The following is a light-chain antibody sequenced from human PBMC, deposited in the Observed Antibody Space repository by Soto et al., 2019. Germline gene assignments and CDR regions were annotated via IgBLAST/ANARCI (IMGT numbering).Light chain of an antibody. CDR3: SSYTTSGTLYV. CDR1: SSDVGSYNY. V-gene: IGLV2-14*01. J-gene: IGLJ1*01. CDR2: EVS. Sequence: QSAVTQPASVSGSPGQSITISCTGTSSDVGSYNYVSWYQQHPGKAPKLMIYEVSTRPSGVSDRFSGSKSDNTASLTISGLQAEDEADYYCSSYTTSGTLYVFGTGTKLTVL.